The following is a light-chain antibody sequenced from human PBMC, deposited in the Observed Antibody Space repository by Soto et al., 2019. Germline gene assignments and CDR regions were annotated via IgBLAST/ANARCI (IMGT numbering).Light chain of an antibody. CDR2: EVS. Sequence: QSVLAQPASVSGSPGQSSTISFTGTSSDVGGYNYVSWYQQHPGKAPKLMIYEVSNRPSGVSNRFSGSKSGNTASLTISGLQAEDEADYYCSSYTSSSISYVFGTGTKVTVL. CDR1: SSDVGGYNY. CDR3: SSYTSSSISYV. V-gene: IGLV2-14*01. J-gene: IGLJ1*01.